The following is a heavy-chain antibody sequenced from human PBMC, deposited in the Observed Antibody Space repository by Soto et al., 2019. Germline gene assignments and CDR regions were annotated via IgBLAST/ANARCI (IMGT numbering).Heavy chain of an antibody. D-gene: IGHD5-18*01. CDR2: ISYDGNNK. J-gene: IGHJ3*01. CDR1: AFVFSDFG. Sequence: WGTLRLPCEASAFVFSDFGMHWVPQAPGKRLPWVPVISYDGNNKYYAQSVKGRFTISRDNSKNTLFLNMDSLRPEDTAVYHCVKGDLDTAVVNSPDAFDFWGPGTMVTV. CDR3: VKGDLDTAVVNSPDAFDF. V-gene: IGHV3-30*18.